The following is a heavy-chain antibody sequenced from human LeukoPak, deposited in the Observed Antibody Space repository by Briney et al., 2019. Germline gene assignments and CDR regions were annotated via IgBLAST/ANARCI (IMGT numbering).Heavy chain of an antibody. Sequence: PGESLKISCAASGFTFSSYGMHWVRQAPGKGLVWVSRIKSDGSSTTYADSVKGRFTISRDNAKNTLYLEMNSLRAEDTAVYYCARTFAAAHIDYWGQGTLVTVSS. V-gene: IGHV3-74*01. D-gene: IGHD2-15*01. CDR2: IKSDGSST. J-gene: IGHJ4*02. CDR1: GFTFSSYG. CDR3: ARTFAAAHIDY.